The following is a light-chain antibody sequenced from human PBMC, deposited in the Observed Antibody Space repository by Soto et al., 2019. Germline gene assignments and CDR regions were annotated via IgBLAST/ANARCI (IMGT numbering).Light chain of an antibody. J-gene: IGLJ3*02. CDR3: CSYAATFSV. CDR1: SSDFGTYNL. Sequence: QSALTQPASVSGSPGQSITISCIGTSSDFGTYNLFSWYQQHPGKAPKLIIYEGTKRPSGVSNRFSGSKSGSTASLSVSGLQAEDEADYFCCSYAATFSVFGGGTKVTVL. V-gene: IGLV2-23*01. CDR2: EGT.